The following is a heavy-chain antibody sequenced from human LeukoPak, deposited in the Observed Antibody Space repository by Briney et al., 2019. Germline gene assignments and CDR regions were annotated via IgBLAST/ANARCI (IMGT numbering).Heavy chain of an antibody. J-gene: IGHJ4*02. V-gene: IGHV3-21*01. CDR2: ISSISSYK. CDR3: ARETYYDTSGLDY. CDR1: GFTFSSYS. Sequence: PGGSLRLSCAACGFTFSSYSMKWVRQAPGKGVEWGSSISSISSYKSYAASVKVRFTISRDNAKNSLYLQMNSLRAEDTAVYYCARETYYDTSGLDYWGQGTLVTVSS. D-gene: IGHD3-22*01.